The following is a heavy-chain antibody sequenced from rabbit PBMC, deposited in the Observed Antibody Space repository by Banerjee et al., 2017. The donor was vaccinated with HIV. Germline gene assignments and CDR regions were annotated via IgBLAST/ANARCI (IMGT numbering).Heavy chain of an antibody. V-gene: IGHV1S45*01. Sequence: QEQLEEYGGGLVKPEGSLTLSCTASGFSFSDKHVMCWVRQAPGKGLKWIACINTSSGNTVYASWAKGRFTISKTSSTTVTLQMTSLTAADTATYFCARDDFGVMWLDLWGPGTLVTVS. CDR3: ARDDFGVMWLDL. D-gene: IGHD2-1*01. CDR2: INTSSGNT. J-gene: IGHJ5*01. CDR1: GFSFSDKHV.